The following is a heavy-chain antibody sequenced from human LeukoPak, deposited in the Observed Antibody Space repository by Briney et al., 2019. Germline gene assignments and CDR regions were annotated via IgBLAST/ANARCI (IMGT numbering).Heavy chain of an antibody. Sequence: SETLSLTCAVSGASLTSCYWSWVRQSAGKGLEWIGRLYTTGNINYNPSLKSRVTMSGDSSKNQLSLTLTSVTTADRAVYYCVRDGANWEEPNDAFDTWGQGTLLTVSS. CDR2: LYTTGNI. J-gene: IGHJ3*02. CDR3: VRDGANWEEPNDAFDT. D-gene: IGHD1-26*01. V-gene: IGHV4-4*07. CDR1: GASLTSCY.